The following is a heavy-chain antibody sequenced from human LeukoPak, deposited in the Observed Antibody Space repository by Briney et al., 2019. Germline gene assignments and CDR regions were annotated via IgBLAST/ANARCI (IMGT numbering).Heavy chain of an antibody. CDR3: ARQSPDRRTTDLFDY. J-gene: IGHJ4*02. V-gene: IGHV4-61*02. D-gene: IGHD4-17*01. CDR2: IYTSGST. Sequence: SETLSLTCTVSGGSISSGSYYWSWIRQPAGKGLEWIGRIYTSGSTNYNPSLKSRVTISVDTSKNQFSLKLSSVTAADTAVYYCARQSPDRRTTDLFDYWGQGTLVTVSS. CDR1: GGSISSGSYY.